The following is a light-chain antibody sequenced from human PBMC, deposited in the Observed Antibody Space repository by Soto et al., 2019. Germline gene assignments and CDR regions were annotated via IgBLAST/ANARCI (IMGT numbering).Light chain of an antibody. CDR1: QSIRY. V-gene: IGKV1-39*01. Sequence: DIQMTQSPSSLSASVGDRVTITCRASQSIRYLNWYQQIPGKAPTLLISAASNLQSGVPSRFSGSGSGTDFSLTINTLQREDFATYYCQQSEYVPLAFGGGTKVEIK. CDR2: AAS. J-gene: IGKJ4*01. CDR3: QQSEYVPLA.